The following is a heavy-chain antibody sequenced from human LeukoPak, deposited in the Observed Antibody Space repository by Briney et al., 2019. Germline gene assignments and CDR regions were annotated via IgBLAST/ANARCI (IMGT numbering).Heavy chain of an antibody. D-gene: IGHD3-10*01. CDR3: ARDKYYYGSGMDY. Sequence: SQTLSLTCTVSGGSISSGTYYWSWIRQPAGKGLEWIGRIYTSGSTNYNPSLKSRVTISVDTSKNQFSLKLSSVTAADTAVYYCARDKYYYGSGMDYWGQGTLVTVSS. CDR1: GGSISSGTYY. J-gene: IGHJ4*02. CDR2: IYTSGST. V-gene: IGHV4-61*02.